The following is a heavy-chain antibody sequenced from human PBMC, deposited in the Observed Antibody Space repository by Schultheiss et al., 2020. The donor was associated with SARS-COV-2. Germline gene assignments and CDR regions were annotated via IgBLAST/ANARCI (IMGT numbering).Heavy chain of an antibody. V-gene: IGHV4-4*02. CDR2: IYYSGST. D-gene: IGHD1-26*01. J-gene: IGHJ4*02. Sequence: SETLSLTCAVSGGSISSSNWWSWVRQPPGKGLEWIGYIYYSGSTYYNPSLKSRVTISVDTSKNQFSLKLSSVTAADTAVYYCAREGGQFDYWGQGTLVTVSS. CDR3: AREGGQFDY. CDR1: GGSISSSNW.